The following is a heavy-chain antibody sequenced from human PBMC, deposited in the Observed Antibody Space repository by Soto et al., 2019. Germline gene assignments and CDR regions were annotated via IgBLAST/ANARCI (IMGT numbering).Heavy chain of an antibody. CDR3: AKCAVLSTTSWGWGNGFDP. J-gene: IGHJ5*02. CDR2: IRGTAT. Sequence: EVQLLESGGTLVQPGESLRLSCEVSGFSFSSFAMNWVRQAPGEGLEWVSSIRGTATSYADSVKGRFTISRDNSKNTVYLQMNTLRGEDTAVYYCAKCAVLSTTSWGWGNGFDPWGQGTLVIVSS. CDR1: GFSFSSFA. V-gene: IGHV3-23*01. D-gene: IGHD3-16*01.